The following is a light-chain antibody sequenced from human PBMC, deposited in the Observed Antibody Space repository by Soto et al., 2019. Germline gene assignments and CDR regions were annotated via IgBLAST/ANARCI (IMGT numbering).Light chain of an antibody. V-gene: IGKV3-20*01. CDR1: QTSDSNY. CDR3: QQYTGPPTT. Sequence: EIVMTQSPDTLSVSPWERVTLSCRASQTSDSNYLAWCQQRPGQAPRLLIYGASTRAAGIPDRFSGSGSGTDFTLTITRLEPEDSAVYFCQQYTGPPTTFGQGTLLEI. CDR2: GAS. J-gene: IGKJ5*01.